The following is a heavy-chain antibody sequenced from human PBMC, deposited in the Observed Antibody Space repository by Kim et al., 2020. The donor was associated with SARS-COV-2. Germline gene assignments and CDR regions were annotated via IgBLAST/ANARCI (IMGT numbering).Heavy chain of an antibody. D-gene: IGHD2-15*01. CDR1: GFTFSSYS. J-gene: IGHJ6*02. Sequence: GGSLRLSCAASGFTFSSYSMNWVRQAPGKGLEWVSSISSSSSYIYYADSVKGRFTISRDNAKNSLYLQMNSLRAEDTAVYYCARDEPRGYSYYYYYGMDVWGQGTTVTVSS. CDR2: ISSSSSYI. V-gene: IGHV3-21*01. CDR3: ARDEPRGYSYYYYYGMDV.